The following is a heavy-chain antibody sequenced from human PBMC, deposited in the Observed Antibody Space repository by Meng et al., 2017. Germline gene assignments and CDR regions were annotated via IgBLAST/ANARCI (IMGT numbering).Heavy chain of an antibody. CDR1: GNNFPYYY. CDR2: INPKSGDP. V-gene: IGHV1-2*06. J-gene: IGHJ4*02. CDR3: ARDEDISAAGKLFGDY. Sequence: QVQAVQACGEVQKPGPAVKLHYQPAGNNFPYYYLHCVRRAPGTGLEWMERINPKSGDPHYAQKFQARVTMTGDTSISTAYMELSGLRSDDTAMYYCARDEDISAAGKLFGDYWGQGTLVTVSS. D-gene: IGHD6-25*01.